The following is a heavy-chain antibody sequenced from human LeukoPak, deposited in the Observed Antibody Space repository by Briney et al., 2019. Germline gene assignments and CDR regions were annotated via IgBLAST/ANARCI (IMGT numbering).Heavy chain of an antibody. CDR3: ARSEIDRGWLYQHRNYYFDY. CDR1: GGSISSGGYY. Sequence: SQTLSLTSTVSGGSISSGGYYWSWIRQDPGKGLEWIGYTYYSGSTYYNPSLKSRVTISVDTSKNQFSLKLSSVTAADTAVYYCARSEIDRGWLYQHRNYYFDYWGQGTLVTVSS. V-gene: IGHV4-31*03. CDR2: TYYSGST. D-gene: IGHD1-14*01. J-gene: IGHJ4*02.